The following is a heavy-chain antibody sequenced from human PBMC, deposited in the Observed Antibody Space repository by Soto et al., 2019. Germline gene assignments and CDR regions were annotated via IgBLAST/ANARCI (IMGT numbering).Heavy chain of an antibody. D-gene: IGHD3-3*01. CDR1: GGTFSSYA. V-gene: IGHV1-69*13. CDR3: ARSDYDFSNMDV. CDR2: IIPIFGTA. Sequence: SVKVSCKASGGTFSSYAISWVRQAPGQGLEWMGGIIPIFGTANYAQKFQGRVTITADESTSTAYKELSSLRSEDTAVYYCARSDYDFSNMDVWGQGTTVTVSS. J-gene: IGHJ6*02.